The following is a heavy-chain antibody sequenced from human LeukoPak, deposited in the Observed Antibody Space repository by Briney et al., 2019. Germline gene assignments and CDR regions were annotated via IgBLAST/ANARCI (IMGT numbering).Heavy chain of an antibody. CDR1: GFTFSSYI. D-gene: IGHD3-10*01. Sequence: GGSLRLFSAASGFTFSSYIMNLVRHAPVKRLEGPSSIISNSSDIYYAESVKGRFTISRDNVKNSMYLQMNSLRAEDTAVYYCARSGSYYPDAFDIWGQGTMVTVS. V-gene: IGHV3-21*01. CDR2: IISNSSDI. J-gene: IGHJ3*02. CDR3: ARSGSYYPDAFDI.